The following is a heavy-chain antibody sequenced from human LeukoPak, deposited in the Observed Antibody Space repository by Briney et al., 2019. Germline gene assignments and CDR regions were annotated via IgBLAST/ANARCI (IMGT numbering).Heavy chain of an antibody. Sequence: SETLSLTCTVSGGSISSYYWSWIRQPPGKGLEWIGYIYYSGSTNYNPSLKSRVTISVDTSKNQFSLKLSSVTAADTAVYYCARDSYGSGSIDYWGQGILVTVSS. CDR3: ARDSYGSGSIDY. V-gene: IGHV4-59*12. J-gene: IGHJ4*02. CDR1: GGSISSYY. D-gene: IGHD3-10*01. CDR2: IYYSGST.